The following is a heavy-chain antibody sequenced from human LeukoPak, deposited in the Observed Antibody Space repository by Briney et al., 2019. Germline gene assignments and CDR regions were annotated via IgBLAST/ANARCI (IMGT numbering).Heavy chain of an antibody. J-gene: IGHJ4*02. CDR3: ARDPFPSYGSGSYFDY. CDR1: GFTFSSYA. D-gene: IGHD3-10*01. Sequence: GGSLRLSCAASGFTFSSYAMHWVRQAPGKGLEWVAVISYDGSNKYYADSVKGQFTISRDNSKNTLYLQMNSLRAEDTAVYYCARDPFPSYGSGSYFDYWGQGTLVTVSS. CDR2: ISYDGSNK. V-gene: IGHV3-30-3*01.